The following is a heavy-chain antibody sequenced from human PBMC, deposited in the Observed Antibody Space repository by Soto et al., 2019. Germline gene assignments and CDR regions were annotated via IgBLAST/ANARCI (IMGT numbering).Heavy chain of an antibody. Sequence: PSETLSLTWTVSGGSISSIIYYWGWIRQPPGKGLEWIGSIYYSGSTYYNPSLKSRVTISVDTSKNQFSLKLSSVTAADTAVYYCARHLTAMVLFDPWGQGTLVTVSS. CDR1: GGSISSIIYY. CDR2: IYYSGST. D-gene: IGHD5-18*01. V-gene: IGHV4-39*01. J-gene: IGHJ5*02. CDR3: ARHLTAMVLFDP.